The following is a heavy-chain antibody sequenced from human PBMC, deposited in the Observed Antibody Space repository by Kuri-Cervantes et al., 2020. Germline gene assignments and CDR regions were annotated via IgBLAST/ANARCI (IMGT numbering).Heavy chain of an antibody. D-gene: IGHD5-18*01. Sequence: GESLKISCKGSGYTFTSYYMHWVRQAPGQGLEWMGIINPSGGSTSYAQKFQGRVTMTRDTSTSTVYMELSSLRSEDTAVYYCARARIQLRASDYWGQGTLVTVSS. CDR2: INPSGGST. CDR1: GYTFTSYY. CDR3: ARARIQLRASDY. J-gene: IGHJ4*02. V-gene: IGHV1-46*01.